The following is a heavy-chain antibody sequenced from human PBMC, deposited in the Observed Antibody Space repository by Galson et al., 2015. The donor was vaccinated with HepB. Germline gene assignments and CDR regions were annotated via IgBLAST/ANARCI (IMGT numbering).Heavy chain of an antibody. CDR3: ARAYTMVRGVGETNWFDP. V-gene: IGHV7-4-1*02. D-gene: IGHD3-10*01. J-gene: IGHJ5*02. Sequence: SVKVSCKASGYTFTSYAMNWVRQAPGQGLEWMGWINTNTGNPTYAQGFTGRFVFSLDTSVSTAYLQISSLKAEDTAVYYCARAYTMVRGVGETNWFDPWGQGTLVTVSS. CDR2: INTNTGNP. CDR1: GYTFTSYA.